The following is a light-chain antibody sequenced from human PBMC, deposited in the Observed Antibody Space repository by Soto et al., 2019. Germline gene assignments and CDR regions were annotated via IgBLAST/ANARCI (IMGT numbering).Light chain of an antibody. Sequence: DIQMTQSPSTLSASVGDRVTITCRASQTISSWLAWYQQKPGKAPNLLIYDASTLERGVPSRFSGTGSGTEFTLTISCLQSEDFATYFCQQYYTYPQTFGQGTKVDIK. CDR2: DAS. V-gene: IGKV1-5*01. CDR3: QQYYTYPQT. J-gene: IGKJ2*01. CDR1: QTISSW.